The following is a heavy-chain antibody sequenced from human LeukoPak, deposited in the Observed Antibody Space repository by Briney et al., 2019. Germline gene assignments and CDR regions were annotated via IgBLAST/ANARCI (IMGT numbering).Heavy chain of an antibody. J-gene: IGHJ5*02. V-gene: IGHV1-69*05. D-gene: IGHD1-7*01. Sequence: GASVKVSCKASGGTFSSYALSWVRQAPGQGLEWMGRIIPIFGTANYAQKFQGRVTVTRDTSISTAYMELSRLTSDDTAVYYCARGAETTTNWFDPWGQGTLVTVSS. CDR2: IIPIFGTA. CDR1: GGTFSSYA. CDR3: ARGAETTTNWFDP.